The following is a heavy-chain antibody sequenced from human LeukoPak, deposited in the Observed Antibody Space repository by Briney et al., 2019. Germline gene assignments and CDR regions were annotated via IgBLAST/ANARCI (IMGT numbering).Heavy chain of an antibody. D-gene: IGHD3-16*02. CDR1: GGSISSSSYS. V-gene: IGHV4-39*01. CDR3: ASPVYDYVWGSYRSFDY. J-gene: IGHJ4*02. CDR2: IYYSGST. Sequence: SETLSLTCTVSGGSISSSSYSWGWIRQPPGKGLEWIGSIYYSGSTYYNPSLKSRVTISVDTSKNQFSLKLSSVTAADTAVYYCASPVYDYVWGSYRSFDYWGQGTLVTVSS.